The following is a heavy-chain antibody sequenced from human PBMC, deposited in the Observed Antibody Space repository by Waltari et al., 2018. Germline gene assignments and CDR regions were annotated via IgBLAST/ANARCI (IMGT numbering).Heavy chain of an antibody. D-gene: IGHD2-2*01. J-gene: IGHJ5*01. Sequence: QLQLQESGPGLVKPSETLSLSCTVSGDSISRSDYYWGWIRQPPGKGLEWIGSVDDSGISYYNPSLKSRVDISTDTSKNQLSLRLTSVTAADSAVYHCARQRPAALVAWFDSWGQGTPVIVSS. V-gene: IGHV4-39*07. CDR3: ARQRPAALVAWFDS. CDR2: VDDSGIS. CDR1: GDSISRSDYY.